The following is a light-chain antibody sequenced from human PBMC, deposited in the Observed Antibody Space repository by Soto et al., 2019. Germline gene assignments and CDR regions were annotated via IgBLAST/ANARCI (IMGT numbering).Light chain of an antibody. V-gene: IGKV3-15*01. CDR1: QNIYYN. J-gene: IGKJ1*01. CDR2: RAS. Sequence: ILMTQSPATVSVSPGESATLSCRASQNIYYNVAWYQHSPGQAPRLLIHRASTRAPGVPARFSGSGSGTEFTLTISSLQPEDFTVYSCLQYHNLWAFGQGTKVEI. CDR3: LQYHNLWA.